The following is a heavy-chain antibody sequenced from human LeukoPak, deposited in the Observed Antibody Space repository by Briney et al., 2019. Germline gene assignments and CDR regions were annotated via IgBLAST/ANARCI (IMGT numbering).Heavy chain of an antibody. CDR1: GFTVSSNY. D-gene: IGHD5-12*01. CDR3: ARAGVATITLGY. J-gene: IGHJ4*02. CDR2: IYSGGST. Sequence: GGSLRLSCAASGFTVSSNYMSWVRQAPGKGLEWVSVIYSGGSTYYADSVMGRFTISRDNSKNTLYLQMNSLRAEDTAVYYCARAGVATITLGYWGQGTLVTVSS. V-gene: IGHV3-53*01.